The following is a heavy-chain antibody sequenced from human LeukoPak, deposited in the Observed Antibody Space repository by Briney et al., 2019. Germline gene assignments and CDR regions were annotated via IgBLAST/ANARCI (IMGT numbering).Heavy chain of an antibody. D-gene: IGHD4-23*01. V-gene: IGHV3-33*01. CDR3: ARDDSYGGNSEKIDY. CDR1: GFTFSNYG. CDR2: IWYDGTNR. J-gene: IGHJ4*02. Sequence: PGRSLRLSCAASGFTFSNYGIHWVRQAPGKGLEWVAVIWYDGTNRYYADSVKGRFTISRDNSKDTLYLQMNSLRAEDTAVYYCARDDSYGGNSEKIDYWGQGTLVTVSS.